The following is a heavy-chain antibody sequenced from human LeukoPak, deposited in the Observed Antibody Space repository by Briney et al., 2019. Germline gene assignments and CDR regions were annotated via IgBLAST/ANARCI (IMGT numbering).Heavy chain of an antibody. D-gene: IGHD3-10*01. Sequence: SETLSLTCTVSGGSISSYYWSWIRQPAGKGLEWIGYIYYSGSTNYNPSLKSRVTISVDTSKNQFSLKLSSVTAADTAVYYCARDSGPFAFDIWGQGTMVTVSS. CDR2: IYYSGST. V-gene: IGHV4-59*01. CDR1: GGSISSYY. CDR3: ARDSGPFAFDI. J-gene: IGHJ3*02.